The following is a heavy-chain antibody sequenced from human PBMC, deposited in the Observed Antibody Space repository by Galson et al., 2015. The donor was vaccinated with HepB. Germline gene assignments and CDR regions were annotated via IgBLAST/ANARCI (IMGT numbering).Heavy chain of an antibody. V-gene: IGHV3-23*01. CDR3: AKPGTAFLRYYYYYMDV. CDR2: ISGSGGST. J-gene: IGHJ6*03. D-gene: IGHD6-13*01. Sequence: SLRLSCAASGFTFSSYAMSWVRQAPGKGLEWVSAISGSGGSTYYADSVKGRFTISRDNSKNTLYLQMNSLRAEDTAVYYCAKPGTAFLRYYYYYMDVWGKGTTVTVSS. CDR1: GFTFSSYA.